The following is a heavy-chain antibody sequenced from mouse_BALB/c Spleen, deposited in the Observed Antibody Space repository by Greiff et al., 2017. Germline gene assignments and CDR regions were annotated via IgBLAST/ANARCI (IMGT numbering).Heavy chain of an antibody. CDR3: DRGNFDYGSSPAWFAY. CDR1: GFTFSSFG. CDR2: ISSGSSTI. V-gene: IGHV5-17*02. Sequence: DVHLVESGGGLVQPGGSRKLSCAASGFTFSSFGMHWVRQAPEKGLEWVAYISSGSSTIYYADTVKGRITISRDNPKNTLFLQMTSLRSEDTAMYYCDRGNFDYGSSPAWFAYWGQGTLVTVSA. J-gene: IGHJ3*01. D-gene: IGHD1-1*01.